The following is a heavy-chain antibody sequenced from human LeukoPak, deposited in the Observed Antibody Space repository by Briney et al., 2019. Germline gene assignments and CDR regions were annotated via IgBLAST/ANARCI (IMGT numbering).Heavy chain of an antibody. V-gene: IGHV4-30-4*08. CDR1: GGSISSGDYY. CDR3: ARERIVVPLSSPMNWFDP. Sequence: SETLSLTCTVSGGSISSGDYYWSWIRQPPGKGLEWIGYIYYSGSTYYNPSLKSRVTISVDTSKNQFSLKLSSVTAADTAVYYCARERIVVPLSSPMNWFDPWGQGTLVTVSS. D-gene: IGHD3-22*01. CDR2: IYYSGST. J-gene: IGHJ5*02.